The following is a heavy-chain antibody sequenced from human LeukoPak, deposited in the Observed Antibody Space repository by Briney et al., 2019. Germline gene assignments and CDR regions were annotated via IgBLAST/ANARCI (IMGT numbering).Heavy chain of an antibody. CDR2: LTTDGGKT. Sequence: PGGSLRLSCAASGFTFSSYGMNWVHQAPGKGLEWVSGLTTDGGKTYHPDSVKGRFTISRDNSKNTLFLQMSSLGVEDTAIYYCARRVPGTRYFDFWGQGTLVTVSS. CDR1: GFTFSSYG. V-gene: IGHV3-23*01. D-gene: IGHD6-19*01. CDR3: ARRVPGTRYFDF. J-gene: IGHJ4*02.